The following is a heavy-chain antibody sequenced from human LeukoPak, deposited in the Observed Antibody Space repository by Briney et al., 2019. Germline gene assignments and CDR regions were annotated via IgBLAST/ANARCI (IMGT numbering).Heavy chain of an antibody. CDR3: ARLPGGDSSSVVAFDI. Sequence: ASVKVSCKSSGYTFTCYYMHWLRQAPGQGLEWMGWINPNSGGTNYAQKFQGRVTMTRDTIISTAYMELSRLKSDDTAVYYCARLPGGDSSSVVAFDIWGQGTMVTVSS. CDR1: GYTFTCYY. D-gene: IGHD2-21*02. V-gene: IGHV1-2*02. J-gene: IGHJ3*02. CDR2: INPNSGGT.